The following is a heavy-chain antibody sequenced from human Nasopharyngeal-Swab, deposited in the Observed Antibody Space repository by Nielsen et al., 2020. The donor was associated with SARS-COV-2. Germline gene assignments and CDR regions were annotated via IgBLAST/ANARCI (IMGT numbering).Heavy chain of an antibody. Sequence: WIRQPPGKGLERIASIYYRGSTYYNPSLESRLTISVDTSKNHFSLKLTSVTAADTAVYYCAKHPDGRWFGELSYYYYGLDVWGQGTTVTVSS. CDR2: IYYRGST. D-gene: IGHD3-10*01. J-gene: IGHJ6*02. V-gene: IGHV4-39*01. CDR3: AKHPDGRWFGELSYYYYGLDV.